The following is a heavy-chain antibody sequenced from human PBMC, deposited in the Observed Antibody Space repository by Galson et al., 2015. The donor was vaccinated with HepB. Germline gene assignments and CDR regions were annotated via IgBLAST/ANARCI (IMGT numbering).Heavy chain of an antibody. CDR3: ARDPDRRGSCDY. CDR2: ISGSGSTI. V-gene: IGHV3-11*01. J-gene: IGHJ4*02. D-gene: IGHD1-26*01. CDR1: GFTFGDYY. Sequence: SLRLSCAASGFTFGDYYMSWVRQAPGKGLEWISYISGSGSTIYYADFLRGRFTTSRDHSKNSLYLQMNSLRTEDTAVYYCARDPDRRGSCDYWGQGTLVTVSS.